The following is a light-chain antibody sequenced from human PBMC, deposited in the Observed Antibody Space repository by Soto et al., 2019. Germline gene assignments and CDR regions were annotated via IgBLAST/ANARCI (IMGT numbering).Light chain of an antibody. CDR1: SGTIGSYNR. J-gene: IGLJ1*01. Sequence: ARTEPAPVFGSPGQAIATSCTGTSGTIGSYNRVSWYQQHPGKAPKLIIYEVTDRPSGVSNRFSGSKSGNTASLTISGLQAEDEAEYYCSSYTNINTRACVFGTGTKVTVL. V-gene: IGLV2-14*01. CDR3: SSYTNINTRACV. CDR2: EVT.